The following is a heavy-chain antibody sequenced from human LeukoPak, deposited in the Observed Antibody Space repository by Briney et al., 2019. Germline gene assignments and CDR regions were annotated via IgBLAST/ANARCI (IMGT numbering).Heavy chain of an antibody. D-gene: IGHD2-21*01. J-gene: IGHJ6*02. Sequence: QPGRSLRLSCAASGFTFSSYGMHWVRQAPGKGLEWVAVIWYDGSNKYYADSVKGRFTISRDNSKNTLYLQMNSLRAEDTAVYYCARERGDEGWYLAFSGGVYYYYYYGMDVWGQGTTVTVSS. CDR1: GFTFSSYG. CDR2: IWYDGSNK. CDR3: ARERGDEGWYLAFSGGVYYYYYYGMDV. V-gene: IGHV3-33*01.